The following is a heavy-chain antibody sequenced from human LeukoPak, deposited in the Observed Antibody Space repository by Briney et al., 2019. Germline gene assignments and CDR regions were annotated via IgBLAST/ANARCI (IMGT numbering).Heavy chain of an antibody. Sequence: GGSLRLSCAASGFTFSSYGVSWVRQAPGKGLEWVSAISGSGGSTYYADSVKGRFTISRDNSKNTLYLQMNSLRAEDTAVYYCAKDRLVATIPRWFDPWGQGTLVTVSS. D-gene: IGHD5-24*01. V-gene: IGHV3-23*01. CDR3: AKDRLVATIPRWFDP. CDR1: GFTFSSYG. J-gene: IGHJ5*02. CDR2: ISGSGGST.